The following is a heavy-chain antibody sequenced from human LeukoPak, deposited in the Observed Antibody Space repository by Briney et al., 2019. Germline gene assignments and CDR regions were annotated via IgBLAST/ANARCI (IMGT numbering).Heavy chain of an antibody. CDR1: GFTFSSYA. CDR2: ISGSGGCT. D-gene: IGHD3-9*01. CDR3: AKCYDTLTGYNEPLFDY. J-gene: IGHJ4*02. Sequence: PGGSLRLSCAASGFTFSSYAMSWVRQAPGKGLEWLSAISGSGGCTNYADSVKDRFTISRDNSKNTLYLQMNCLRTEHTAVYYCAKCYDTLTGYNEPLFDYWGQGTLVTVSS. V-gene: IGHV3-23*01.